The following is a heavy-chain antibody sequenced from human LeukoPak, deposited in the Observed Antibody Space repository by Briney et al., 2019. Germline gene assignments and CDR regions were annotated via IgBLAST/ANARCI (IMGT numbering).Heavy chain of an antibody. CDR2: INPSGGST. J-gene: IGHJ6*02. V-gene: IGHV1-46*01. CDR3: ARVGQIQLVTYGMDV. D-gene: IGHD5-18*01. CDR1: GYTLTELS. Sequence: ASVKVSSKVSGYTLTELSMHWVRPAPGQGLEWMGIINPSGGSTSYAQKFQGRVTMTRDTSTSTVYMELSSLRSEDTAVYYCARVGQIQLVTYGMDVWGQGTTVTVSS.